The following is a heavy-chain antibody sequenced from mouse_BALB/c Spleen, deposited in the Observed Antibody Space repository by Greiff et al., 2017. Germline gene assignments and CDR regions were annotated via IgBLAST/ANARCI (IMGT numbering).Heavy chain of an antibody. D-gene: IGHD1-1*01. CDR3: ARCGFCYGSSHYAMDY. CDR2: ISSGGGNT. V-gene: IGHV5-9*03. J-gene: IGHJ4*01. CDR1: GFTFSSYT. Sequence: EVMLVESGGGLVKPGGSLKLSCAASGFTFSSYTMSWVRQTPEKRLEWVATISSGGGNTYYPDSVKGRFTISRDNAKNNLYLQMSSLRSEDTALYYCARCGFCYGSSHYAMDYWGQGTSVTVSS.